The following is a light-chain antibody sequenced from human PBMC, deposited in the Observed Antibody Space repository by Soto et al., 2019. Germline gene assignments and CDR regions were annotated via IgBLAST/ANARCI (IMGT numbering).Light chain of an antibody. CDR1: QSVSRSY. Sequence: EIVLTQSPGTLSLSPGEGATLSCRASQSVSRSYLAWFQQKPGQAPRLLIYDTSTRATGIPDRVSGSGSGTGFTLTISRLEPEDFAVYYCQQYGSSPWTFGQGTKVEIK. CDR3: QQYGSSPWT. V-gene: IGKV3-20*01. J-gene: IGKJ1*01. CDR2: DTS.